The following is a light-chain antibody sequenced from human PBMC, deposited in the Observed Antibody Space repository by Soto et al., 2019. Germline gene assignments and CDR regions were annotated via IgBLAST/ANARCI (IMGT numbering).Light chain of an antibody. Sequence: QSVLTQPASVSGSPGQSITISCSGTSSNIGGYNVVSWYQQHPGKAPKVIVYEGIKRPSGVSDRFSGSTSGSTASLTISGLQAEDEADYYCTSYTSTSTLVFGGGTQLTVL. CDR3: TSYTSTSTLV. V-gene: IGLV2-14*02. J-gene: IGLJ2*01. CDR1: SSNIGGYNV. CDR2: EGI.